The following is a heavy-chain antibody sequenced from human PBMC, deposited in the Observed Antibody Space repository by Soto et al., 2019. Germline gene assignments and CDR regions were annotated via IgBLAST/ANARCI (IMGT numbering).Heavy chain of an antibody. Sequence: QVQLVQSGAEVKEPGASVKVSCKASGYTFTTYDVSWVRQASGQGLEWMGWMNPSNGNTGYAQKFQGRVTMTRNTSISTVYMELSGLRPDDTAVYYCARRKERSGPHYFDYWSQGTRVTVSS. CDR1: GYTFTTYD. CDR3: ARRKERSGPHYFDY. J-gene: IGHJ4*02. V-gene: IGHV1-8*02. CDR2: MNPSNGNT.